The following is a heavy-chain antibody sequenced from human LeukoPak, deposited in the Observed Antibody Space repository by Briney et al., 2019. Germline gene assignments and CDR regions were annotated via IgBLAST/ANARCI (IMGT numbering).Heavy chain of an antibody. CDR1: GLTFSSYW. Sequence: PGGSLRLSCAASGLTFSSYWMHWVRQAPGKGLVWVSRINSDGSSTSYADSVKGRFTISRVNAKNTLYLQMNSLRADDTAVYYCARALAVAGTGGFDPWGQGTLVTVSS. V-gene: IGHV3-74*01. CDR3: ARALAVAGTGGFDP. J-gene: IGHJ5*02. CDR2: INSDGSST. D-gene: IGHD6-19*01.